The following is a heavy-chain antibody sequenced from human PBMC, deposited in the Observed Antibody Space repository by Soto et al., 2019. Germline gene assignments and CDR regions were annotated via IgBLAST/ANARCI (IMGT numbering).Heavy chain of an antibody. J-gene: IGHJ6*02. D-gene: IGHD3-9*01. Sequence: QVQLVQSGAEVKKPGSSVKVSCKASGCTFSSYAISWVRQAPGQGLEWMGGIIPIFGTANYAQKFQGRVTITADESTSTVYMVLSSLRSEDTAVYYCARARLPRGRRYFDWLLSPQLGGMDVWGQGTTFTVSS. CDR1: GCTFSSYA. CDR2: IIPIFGTA. V-gene: IGHV1-69*01. CDR3: ARARLPRGRRYFDWLLSPQLGGMDV.